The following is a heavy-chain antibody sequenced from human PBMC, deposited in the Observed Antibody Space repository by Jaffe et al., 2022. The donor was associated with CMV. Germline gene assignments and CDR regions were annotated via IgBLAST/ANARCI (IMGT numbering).Heavy chain of an antibody. V-gene: IGHV2-70*01. CDR3: ARIRAGLAAAANRGHFDY. CDR2: IDWDDDK. CDR1: GFSLSTSGMC. D-gene: IGHD6-13*01. J-gene: IGHJ4*02. Sequence: QVTLRESGPALVKPTQTLTLTCTFSGFSLSTSGMCVSWIRQPPGKALEWLALIDWDDDKYYSTSLKTRLTISKDTSKNQVVLTMTNMDPVDTATYYCARIRAGLAAAANRGHFDYWGQGTLVTVSS.